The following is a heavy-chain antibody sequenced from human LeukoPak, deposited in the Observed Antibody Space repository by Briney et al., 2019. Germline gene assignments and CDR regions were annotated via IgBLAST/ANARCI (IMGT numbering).Heavy chain of an antibody. V-gene: IGHV1-69*02. CDR2: IIPILGVA. CDR1: GGTFNSYS. CDR3: ATQPYVAAAGPYFQH. Sequence: SVKVSCKASGGTFNSYSMSWVRQAPGQGLEWMGRIIPILGVANYAQNFQGRVTITADKSTSTAYMELSSLRSEDTAVYYCATQPYVAAAGPYFQHWGQGTLVTVSS. J-gene: IGHJ1*01. D-gene: IGHD6-13*01.